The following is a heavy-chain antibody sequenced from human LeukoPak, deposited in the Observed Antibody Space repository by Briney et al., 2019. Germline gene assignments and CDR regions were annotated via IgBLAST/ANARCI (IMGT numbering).Heavy chain of an antibody. CDR2: INTYNGNT. CDR3: TREDLCGGNVYRCGGSDS. D-gene: IGHD4-23*01. CDR1: GYTFTNFA. Sequence: ASVTVSCKASGYTFTNFAISWVRQAPGEGLEWMGWINTYNGNTDYAQKVQDRVTMTADTSTSTAYMELRSLRSDDTAVYYCTREDLCGGNVYRCGGSDSWGQGTLVTVSS. J-gene: IGHJ4*02. V-gene: IGHV1-18*01.